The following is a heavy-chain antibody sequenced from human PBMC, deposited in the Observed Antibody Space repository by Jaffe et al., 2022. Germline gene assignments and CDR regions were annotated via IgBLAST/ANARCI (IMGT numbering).Heavy chain of an antibody. CDR3: VKSVVDESSGYSD. V-gene: IGHV4-38-2*02. D-gene: IGHD3-22*01. CDR1: GLSINSGYY. Sequence: QVHLQESGPGLVKPAETLSLTCSVSGLSINSGYYWGWVRQPPGKGLEWIGSFYYGRGTYYNPSLKSRVTILEDSSANQFSLKLESVAATDTAVYYCVKSVVDESSGYSDWGQGILVTVAS. J-gene: IGHJ4*02. CDR2: FYYGRGT.